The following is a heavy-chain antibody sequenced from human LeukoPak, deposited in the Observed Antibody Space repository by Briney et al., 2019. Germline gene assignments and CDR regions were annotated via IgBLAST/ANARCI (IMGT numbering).Heavy chain of an antibody. D-gene: IGHD6-19*01. CDR2: ISSSGSTI. Sequence: GGSLRLSCAASGFTFSSYEMNWVRQAPGRGLEWVSYISSSGSTIYYADSVKGRFTISRDNAKNSLYLQMNSLRAEDTAVYDCARSSCWPGYYFDYWGQGTLVTVSS. V-gene: IGHV3-48*03. CDR1: GFTFSSYE. J-gene: IGHJ4*02. CDR3: ARSSCWPGYYFDY.